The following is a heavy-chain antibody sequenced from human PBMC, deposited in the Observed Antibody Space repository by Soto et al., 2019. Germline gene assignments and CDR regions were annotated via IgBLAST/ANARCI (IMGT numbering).Heavy chain of an antibody. Sequence: QVQLQQWGAGLLKPSETLSLTCAVSGGSFSGYYWSWIRQPPGKGLEWIGEINHSGSTNYNPSLKSRVTISVDTSKNQFSLKLSSVTAADTAVYYCARGLWDTAFDYWGQGTLVTVSS. CDR1: GGSFSGYY. CDR2: INHSGST. CDR3: ARGLWDTAFDY. V-gene: IGHV4-34*01. J-gene: IGHJ4*02. D-gene: IGHD5-18*01.